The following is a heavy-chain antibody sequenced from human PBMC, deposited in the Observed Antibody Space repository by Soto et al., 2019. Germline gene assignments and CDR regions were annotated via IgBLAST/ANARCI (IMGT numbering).Heavy chain of an antibody. V-gene: IGHV6-1*01. CDR3: AREGTGFGELLGYYYYGMDV. J-gene: IGHJ6*02. CDR2: TYYRSKWYN. Sequence: SQPLSLTCAISGDSVSSNSAAWNWIRQSPSRGLEWLGRTYYRSKWYNDYAVSVKSRITINPDTSKNQFFLQLNSVTPEDTAVYYCAREGTGFGELLGYYYYGMDVWGQGTTVTVSS. CDR1: GDSVSSNSAA. D-gene: IGHD3-10*01.